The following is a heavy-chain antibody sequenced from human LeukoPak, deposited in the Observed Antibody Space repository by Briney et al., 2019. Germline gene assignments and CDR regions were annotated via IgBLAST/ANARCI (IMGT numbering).Heavy chain of an antibody. V-gene: IGHV3-23*01. CDR1: GFSFSSYA. Sequence: PGGSLRLSCAASGFSFSSYAMSWVRQAPGEGGERVSAITGSGGSTYYADSVKGRFTIYRDNSKNTLYLQMNSLRAEDTAVYYCAKEAVTKFYFDYWGQGTLVTVSS. J-gene: IGHJ4*02. D-gene: IGHD4-17*01. CDR3: AKEAVTKFYFDY. CDR2: ITGSGGST.